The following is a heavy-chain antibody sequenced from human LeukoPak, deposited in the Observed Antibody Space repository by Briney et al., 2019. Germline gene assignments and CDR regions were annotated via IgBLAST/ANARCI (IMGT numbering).Heavy chain of an antibody. Sequence: GASVKVSCKASGYTFTSYDISWVRQATGQGLEWMGWMNPNSGGTNYAQKFQGRVTMTRDMSISTAYMDLSRLRSDDTAVYFCARGAWFGELNDTFDYWGQGTLVTVSS. V-gene: IGHV1-2*02. CDR3: ARGAWFGELNDTFDY. D-gene: IGHD3-10*01. J-gene: IGHJ4*02. CDR2: MNPNSGGT. CDR1: GYTFTSYD.